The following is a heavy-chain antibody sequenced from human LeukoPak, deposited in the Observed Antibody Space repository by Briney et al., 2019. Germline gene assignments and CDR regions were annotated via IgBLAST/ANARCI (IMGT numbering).Heavy chain of an antibody. D-gene: IGHD3-10*01. V-gene: IGHV3-7*04. J-gene: IGHJ3*02. CDR2: IKQDGSEK. CDR1: GFSFSTYW. Sequence: GGSLRLSCAASGFSFSTYWMSWVRQGPGKGLEWVANIKQDGSEKHYVDSVKGRFTISSDNAKNSLYLQMNSLSAEDTAVYYCARMYYYGSGSPVDAFDIWGQGTMVTVSS. CDR3: ARMYYYGSGSPVDAFDI.